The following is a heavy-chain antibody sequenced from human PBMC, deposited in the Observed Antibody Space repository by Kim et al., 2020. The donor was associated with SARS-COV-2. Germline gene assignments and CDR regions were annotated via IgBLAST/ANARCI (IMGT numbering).Heavy chain of an antibody. V-gene: IGHV3-23*01. D-gene: IGHD5-18*01. CDR1: GFTFSSYA. CDR3: AKGRFQGGYSYGNWFDP. CDR2: ISGSGGST. J-gene: IGHJ5*02. Sequence: GGSLRLSCAASGFTFSSYAMSWVRQAPGKGLEWVSAISGSGGSTYYADSVKGRFTISRDNSKNTLYLQMNSLRAEDTAVYYCAKGRFQGGYSYGNWFDPWGQGNLVTVSP.